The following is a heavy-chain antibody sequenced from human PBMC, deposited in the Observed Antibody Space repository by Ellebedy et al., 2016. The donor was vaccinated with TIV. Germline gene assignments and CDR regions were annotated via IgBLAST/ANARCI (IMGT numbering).Heavy chain of an antibody. J-gene: IGHJ3*02. CDR3: AKKYSDSSDIDLDAFDI. D-gene: IGHD6-6*01. Sequence: ASVKVSXKASGGTFSSYAISWVRQTPGEGLELMGGFIPLFGPANYAQKFQGRVTITADDSTSTVYMELSSLRSEDTAVYYCAKKYSDSSDIDLDAFDIWGQGTMVTVSS. CDR2: FIPLFGPA. CDR1: GGTFSSYA. V-gene: IGHV1-69*13.